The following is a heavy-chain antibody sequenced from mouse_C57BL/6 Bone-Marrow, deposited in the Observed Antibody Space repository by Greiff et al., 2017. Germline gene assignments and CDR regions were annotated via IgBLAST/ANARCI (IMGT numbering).Heavy chain of an antibody. CDR1: GYTFTSYW. D-gene: IGHD2-3*01. Sequence: LKQPGAELVKPGASVKMSCKASGYTFTSYWITWVKQRPGQGLEWIGDIYPGSGSTNYNEKFKSKATLTVDTSSSTAYMQLSSLTSEDSAVYYCARSGWGYYPLFDYWGQGTTLTVSS. J-gene: IGHJ2*01. V-gene: IGHV1-55*01. CDR3: ARSGWGYYPLFDY. CDR2: IYPGSGST.